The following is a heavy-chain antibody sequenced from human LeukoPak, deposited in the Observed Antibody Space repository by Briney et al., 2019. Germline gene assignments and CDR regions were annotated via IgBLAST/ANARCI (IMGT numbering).Heavy chain of an antibody. J-gene: IGHJ4*02. CDR3: ARIEGSTFDY. CDR1: GYTFTSYW. V-gene: IGHV5-51*01. Sequence: GESLKISCKGSGYTFTSYWIGWVRQTPGKGLEWMGIIYPGGSESKYNPSLQGQVTISADKSISTAYLQWSSLKASDTAMYYCARIEGSTFDYWGQGTLVTVSS. CDR2: IYPGGSES.